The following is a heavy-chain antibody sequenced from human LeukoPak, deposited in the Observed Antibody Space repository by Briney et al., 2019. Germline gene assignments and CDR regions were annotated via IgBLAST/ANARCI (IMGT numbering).Heavy chain of an antibody. CDR1: GFTFNSYA. D-gene: IGHD3-10*01. V-gene: IGHV3-7*03. J-gene: IGHJ3*02. Sequence: GGSLRLSCAASGFTFNSYAMSWVRQAPGKGLEWVANIKPDGSEKHYVDSVKGRLTIARDNAKNSLYLQMNSLRAEDTAVYYCARGDYYGSGSYYHDAFDTWGQGTMVTVSS. CDR2: IKPDGSEK. CDR3: ARGDYYGSGSYYHDAFDT.